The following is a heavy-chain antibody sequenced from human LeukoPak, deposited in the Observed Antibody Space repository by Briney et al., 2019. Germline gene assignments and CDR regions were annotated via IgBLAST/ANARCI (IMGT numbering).Heavy chain of an antibody. CDR2: ISGSGGST. CDR3: ASGWERDYYDSSGYYFGAFDI. Sequence: GGSLRLSCAASGFTFSSYAMSWVRQAPGEGLEWVSAISGSGGSTYYADSVKGRFTISRDNSKNTLYLQMNSLRAEDTAVYYCASGWERDYYDSSGYYFGAFDIWGQGTMVTVSS. V-gene: IGHV3-23*01. D-gene: IGHD3-22*01. J-gene: IGHJ3*02. CDR1: GFTFSSYA.